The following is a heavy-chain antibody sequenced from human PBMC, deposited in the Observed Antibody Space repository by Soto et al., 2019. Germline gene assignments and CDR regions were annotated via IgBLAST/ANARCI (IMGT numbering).Heavy chain of an antibody. D-gene: IGHD4-17*01. Sequence: QVQLQESGPGLVKPSQTLSLTCTVSGGSISSGGYYWSWIRQHPGKGLEWIGYIYYSGSTYYNPSLQSPVTISVDTSKNQCSLKLSSVTAADTAVYYCAREGWATVVTPGAFDIWGQGTMVTVSS. V-gene: IGHV4-31*01. CDR1: GGSISSGGYY. J-gene: IGHJ3*02. CDR3: AREGWATVVTPGAFDI. CDR2: IYYSGST.